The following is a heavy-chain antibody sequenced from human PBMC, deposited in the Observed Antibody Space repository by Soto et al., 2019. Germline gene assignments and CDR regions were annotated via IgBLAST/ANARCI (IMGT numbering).Heavy chain of an antibody. Sequence: RLLPEKRQEWIGEINHSGSTNYNPSLKSRVTISVDTSKNQFSLKLSSVTAADTAVYYCARRLREYYYGSGSYTKGHYYYGMDVWGQGTTVS. V-gene: IGHV4-34*01. J-gene: IGHJ6*02. CDR3: ARRLREYYYGSGSYTKGHYYYGMDV. CDR2: INHSGST. D-gene: IGHD3-10*01.